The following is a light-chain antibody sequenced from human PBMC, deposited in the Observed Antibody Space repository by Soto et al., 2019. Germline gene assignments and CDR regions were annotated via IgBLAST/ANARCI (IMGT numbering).Light chain of an antibody. CDR1: HSLNGR. Sequence: DIQMTQSPSTLSSSIGDRVTITCRASHSLNGRLAWYRQRPGHAPDLLIYDVSTLETGVPSRFRGTGSETEFTLTLSGLQPDDFAPYYCHPYNYYSTFGPGTTVEI. CDR2: DVS. CDR3: HPYNYYST. V-gene: IGKV1-5*01. J-gene: IGKJ1*01.